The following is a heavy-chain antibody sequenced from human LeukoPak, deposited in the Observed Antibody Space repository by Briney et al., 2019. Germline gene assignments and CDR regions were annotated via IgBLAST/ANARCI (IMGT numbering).Heavy chain of an antibody. D-gene: IGHD6-13*01. CDR3: ASGLNKAAGEEVRDY. CDR2: IYSGGST. J-gene: IGHJ4*02. CDR1: GFTVSSNY. Sequence: GGSLRLSCAASGFTVSSNYMSWVRQAPGKGLEWVSVIYSGGSTYYADSVKGRFTISRDNSKNTLYLQMNSLRAEDTAVYYCASGLNKAAGEEVRDYWGQGTLVAVSS. V-gene: IGHV3-53*01.